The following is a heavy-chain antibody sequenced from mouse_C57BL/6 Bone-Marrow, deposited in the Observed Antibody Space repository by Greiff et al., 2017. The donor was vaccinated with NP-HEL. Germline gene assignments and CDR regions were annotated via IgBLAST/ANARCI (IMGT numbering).Heavy chain of an antibody. J-gene: IGHJ1*03. CDR3: SSITTVSRYFDV. Sequence: EVKLVESGGGLVKPGGSLKLSCAASGFTFSSYTMSWVRQTPEKRLEWVATISGGGGNTYYPDSVKGRSTITRDNAKNTLYLQMSRLRSEDTALYYCSSITTVSRYFDVWGTGTAVTVSA. D-gene: IGHD1-1*01. V-gene: IGHV5-9*01. CDR2: ISGGGGNT. CDR1: GFTFSSYT.